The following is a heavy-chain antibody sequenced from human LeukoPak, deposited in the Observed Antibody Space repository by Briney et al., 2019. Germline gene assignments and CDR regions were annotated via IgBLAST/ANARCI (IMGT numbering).Heavy chain of an antibody. D-gene: IGHD1-26*01. V-gene: IGHV1-69*05. J-gene: IGHJ3*02. CDR2: IIPILGTA. CDR1: GGTFSSYA. Sequence: SVKVSCKASGGTFSSYAISWVRQAPGQGLEWMGGIIPILGTANYAQKFQGRVTITTDESTSTAYMELSSLRSEDTAVYYCARDLRVVGATLGDDAFDIWGQGTMVTVSS. CDR3: ARDLRVVGATLGDDAFDI.